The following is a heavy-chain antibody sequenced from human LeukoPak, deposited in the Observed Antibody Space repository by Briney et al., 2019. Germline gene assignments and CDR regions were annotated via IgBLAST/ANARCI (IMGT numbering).Heavy chain of an antibody. CDR2: IWYDGSNK. J-gene: IGHJ6*03. CDR3: AKDRRRSGGDYHYYYMDV. D-gene: IGHD2-21*01. CDR1: GFSFSSYP. V-gene: IGHV3-33*06. Sequence: PGGSLRLSCAAFGFSFSSYPMTWVRQAPGKGLEWVAVIWYDGSNKSYGDSVKGRFTISRDNSKNTVYLQMNSLRAEDTAVYYCAKDRRRSGGDYHYYYMDVWGKGTTVTVSS.